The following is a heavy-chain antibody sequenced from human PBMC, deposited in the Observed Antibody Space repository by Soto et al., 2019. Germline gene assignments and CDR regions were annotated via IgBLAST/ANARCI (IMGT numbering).Heavy chain of an antibody. CDR3: AKDRGCSSTSCYGYYYYGMDV. J-gene: IGHJ6*04. CDR2: ISYDGSNK. V-gene: IGHV3-30*18. D-gene: IGHD2-2*01. Sequence: GGSLRLSCAASGFTFSSYGMHWVRQAPGKGLEWVAVISYDGSNKYYADSVKGRFTISRDNSKNTLYLQMNSLRAEDTAVYYYAKDRGCSSTSCYGYYYYGMDVWGKGTTVTV. CDR1: GFTFSSYG.